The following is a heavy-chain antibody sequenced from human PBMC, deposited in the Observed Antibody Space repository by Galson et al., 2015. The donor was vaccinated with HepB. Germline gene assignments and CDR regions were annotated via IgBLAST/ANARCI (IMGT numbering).Heavy chain of an antibody. Sequence: SVKVSCKASGYTFTSYYMHWVRQAPGQGLEWMGIISPSGGSTSYAQKFQGRVTMTRDTSTSTVYMELSSLRSEDTAVYYCARDLSFRLVVITNYYYYGMDVWGQGTTVTVSS. CDR1: GYTFTSYY. V-gene: IGHV1-46*01. J-gene: IGHJ6*02. CDR3: ARDLSFRLVVITNYYYYGMDV. D-gene: IGHD3-22*01. CDR2: ISPSGGST.